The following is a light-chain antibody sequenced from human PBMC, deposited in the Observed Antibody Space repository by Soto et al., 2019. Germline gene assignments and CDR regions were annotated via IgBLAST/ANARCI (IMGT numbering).Light chain of an antibody. CDR2: AAS. CDR3: QQYNSYPWT. V-gene: IGKV3-20*01. J-gene: IGKJ1*01. Sequence: EIVLTQSPGTLSLSPGERATLSCRASQSVSSNYLAWYQHKPGQGPRLLIYAASSRATGIPDRFSGSGSGTDFTLTISRLEPEDFATYYCQQYNSYPWTFGQGTKVEIK. CDR1: QSVSSNY.